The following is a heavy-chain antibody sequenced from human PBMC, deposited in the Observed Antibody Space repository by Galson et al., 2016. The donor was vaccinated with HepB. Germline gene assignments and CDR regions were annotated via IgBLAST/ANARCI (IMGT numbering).Heavy chain of an antibody. Sequence: SVKVSCKASGGTFTSYIFNWVRQAPGQGLEWMGRIIPIVGITNYAQKFQGRITITADKSTSTAYMELSSLRSEDTAVYYCGRDDRNSVEVHLRGMDVRGKGTTVTVFS. CDR1: GGTFTSYI. CDR2: IIPIVGIT. J-gene: IGHJ6*04. D-gene: IGHD2-2*01. CDR3: GRDDRNSVEVHLRGMDV. V-gene: IGHV1-69*04.